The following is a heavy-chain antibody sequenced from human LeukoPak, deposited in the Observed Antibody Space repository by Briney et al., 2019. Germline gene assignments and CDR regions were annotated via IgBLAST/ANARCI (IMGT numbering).Heavy chain of an antibody. CDR1: GFSFRTDS. J-gene: IGHJ6*02. CDR3: ASDVSYGMDV. D-gene: IGHD2/OR15-2a*01. V-gene: IGHV3-33*01. Sequence: PGGSLRLSCAASGFSFRTDSMHWVRQAPGKGLEWVAIIWYDGSDKYFADSVKGRFTISRDNSKNTLYLQMNSLRAEDTAVYYCASDVSYGMDVWGQGTTVAVSS. CDR2: IWYDGSDK.